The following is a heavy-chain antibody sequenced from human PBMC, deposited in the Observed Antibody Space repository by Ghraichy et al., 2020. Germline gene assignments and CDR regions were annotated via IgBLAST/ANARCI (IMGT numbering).Heavy chain of an antibody. D-gene: IGHD3-10*01. Sequence: ETLSLTCAASGLTFSSYWMHWVRQAPGEGLEWVSHIKTDGSTTNYADSVRGRFTISRDNAKNTLYLQMNSLRADDTAVYYCSTSPRADRGNYWGQGTLVTVSS. CDR3: STSPRADRGNY. CDR2: IKTDGSTT. J-gene: IGHJ4*02. CDR1: GLTFSSYW. V-gene: IGHV3-74*01.